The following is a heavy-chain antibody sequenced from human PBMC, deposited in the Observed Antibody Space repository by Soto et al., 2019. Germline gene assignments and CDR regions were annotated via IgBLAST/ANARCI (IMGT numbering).Heavy chain of an antibody. V-gene: IGHV1-2*02. CDR1: GYTFTVYY. Sequence: ASVKVSCKASGYTFTVYYMHWVLQAPGQGLEWMGWINPNSGGTNYAQKFQGRVTMTRDTSISTAYMELSRLRSDDTAVYYCARDLAAARPLDYWGQGTLVTVSS. CDR2: INPNSGGT. J-gene: IGHJ4*02. CDR3: ARDLAAARPLDY. D-gene: IGHD6-6*01.